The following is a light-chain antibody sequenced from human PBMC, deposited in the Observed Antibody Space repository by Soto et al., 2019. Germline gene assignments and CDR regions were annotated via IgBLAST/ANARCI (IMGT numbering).Light chain of an antibody. CDR1: QSISIY. CDR3: HQYHGWFG. Sequence: EIVMTQSPATLSASPGERVTLSCRASQSISIYLAWYQQKPGQSPTLLIHTASTRATGIPPRFSASGSGTAFTLTTSSLQSEDFAVYYCHQYHGWFGFGQGIRLEIK. V-gene: IGKV3-15*01. J-gene: IGKJ5*01. CDR2: TAS.